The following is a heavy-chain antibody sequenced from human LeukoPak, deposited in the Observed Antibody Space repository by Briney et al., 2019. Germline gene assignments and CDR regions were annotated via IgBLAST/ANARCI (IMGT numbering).Heavy chain of an antibody. CDR3: ARHDPRGEAARLGYFAY. V-gene: IGHV4-59*08. D-gene: IGHD6-6*01. CDR1: GGSVSRSY. CDR2: IYYSGST. Sequence: PSPSLSLTWTVAGGSVSRSYWGWVRQQPVKGLECLGYIYYSGSTNYNPSLKSRVTISVDTSKNQFSLKLSSVTAADTAVYYCARHDPRGEAARLGYFAYWGEGTLVTVSS. J-gene: IGHJ4*02.